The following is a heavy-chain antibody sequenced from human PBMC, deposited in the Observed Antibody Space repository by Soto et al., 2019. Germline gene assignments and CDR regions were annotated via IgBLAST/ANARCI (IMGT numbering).Heavy chain of an antibody. V-gene: IGHV4-34*01. CDR3: EASGIGYYYYMDV. Sequence: SETLSLTCAVYGGSFSGYYWSWIRQPPGKGLEWIGEINHSGSTNYNPSLKSRVTISVDTSKNQFSLKLSSVTAADTAVYYCEASGIGYYYYMDVWGKGTTVTVSS. J-gene: IGHJ6*03. CDR1: GGSFSGYY. CDR2: INHSGST. D-gene: IGHD3-10*01.